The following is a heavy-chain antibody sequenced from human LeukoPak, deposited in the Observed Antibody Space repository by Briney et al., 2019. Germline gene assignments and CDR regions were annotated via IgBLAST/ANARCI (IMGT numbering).Heavy chain of an antibody. CDR3: ARGIQLWLSYDY. Sequence: SSETLSLTCAVSGGSISSSNWWSWVRQPPGKGLEWIGEISDSGRTNYNPSLKSRVTISVDKSKNQFSLKVSSVTAADTAVYYCARGIQLWLSYDYWGQGTLVTVSS. V-gene: IGHV4-4*02. D-gene: IGHD5-18*01. CDR1: GGSISSSNW. J-gene: IGHJ4*02. CDR2: ISDSGRT.